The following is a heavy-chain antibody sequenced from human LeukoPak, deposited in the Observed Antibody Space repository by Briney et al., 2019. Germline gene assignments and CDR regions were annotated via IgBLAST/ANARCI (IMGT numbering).Heavy chain of an antibody. CDR3: ARIPRGRIVVPAARARYFDY. CDR2: INHSGST. J-gene: IGHJ4*02. D-gene: IGHD2-2*01. Sequence: PSETLSLTCAVYGGSFSGYYWSWIRQPPGKGLEWIGEINHSGSTNYNPSLKSRVTISVDTSKNQFSLKLSSVTAADTAVHYCARIPRGRIVVPAARARYFDYWGQGTLVTVSS. CDR1: GGSFSGYY. V-gene: IGHV4-34*01.